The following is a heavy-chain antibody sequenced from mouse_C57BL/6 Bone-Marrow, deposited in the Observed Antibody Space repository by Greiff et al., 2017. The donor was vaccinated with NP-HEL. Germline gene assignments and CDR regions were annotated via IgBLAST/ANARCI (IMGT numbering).Heavy chain of an antibody. J-gene: IGHJ3*01. CDR3: AKGLLSFAY. D-gene: IGHD2-3*01. Sequence: VKLMESGPGLVQPSQSLSITCTVSGFSLTSYGVHWVRQSPGKGLEWLGVIWRGGSTDYNAAFMSRLSITKDNSKSQVFFKMNSLQADDTAIFYCAKGLLSFAYWGQGTLVTVSA. V-gene: IGHV2-5*01. CDR1: GFSLTSYG. CDR2: IWRGGST.